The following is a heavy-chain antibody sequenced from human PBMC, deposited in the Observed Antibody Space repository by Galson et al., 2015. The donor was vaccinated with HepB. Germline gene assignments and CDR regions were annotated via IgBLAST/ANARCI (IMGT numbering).Heavy chain of an antibody. Sequence: SLRLSCAASGFTFSSYAMTWVRQAPGKGLEWVSVISAPGGTTYYADSVRGRFTISRDTSKNTLFLQMNSLRAEDTALYYCARAAQSSASGTRFSSDYWGQGTLVTVSS. CDR3: ARAAQSSASGTRFSSDY. CDR2: ISAPGGTT. V-gene: IGHV3-23*01. D-gene: IGHD3-10*01. J-gene: IGHJ4*02. CDR1: GFTFSSYA.